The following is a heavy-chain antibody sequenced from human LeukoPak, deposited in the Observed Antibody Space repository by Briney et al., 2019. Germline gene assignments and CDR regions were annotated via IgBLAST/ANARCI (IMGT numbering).Heavy chain of an antibody. J-gene: IGHJ5*02. CDR1: GDTFAGYG. Sequence: ASVKVSCKASGDTFAGYGVSWVRQAPGQGPEWMAWISVYSGNTEYAQKFQDRVTLTADTSTSTVFMELRSLTSDDTAIYYCARDGWSLGPWGQGTLVTVSS. V-gene: IGHV1-18*01. CDR2: ISVYSGNT. CDR3: ARDGWSLGP.